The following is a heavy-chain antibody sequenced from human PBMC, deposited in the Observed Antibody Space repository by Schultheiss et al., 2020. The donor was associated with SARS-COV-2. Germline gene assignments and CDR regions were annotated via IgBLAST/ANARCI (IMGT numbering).Heavy chain of an antibody. J-gene: IGHJ6*02. Sequence: LRLSCTVSGGSISSGGYYWSWIRQHPGKGLEWFGYIYYSGSTYYNPSLKSRVTISVDTSKNQFSLKLSSVTAADTAVYYCARDRKSGLYYGVEEGGMDVWGQGTTVTVSS. D-gene: IGHD3-10*01. CDR3: ARDRKSGLYYGVEEGGMDV. V-gene: IGHV4-31*03. CDR2: IYYSGST. CDR1: GGSISSGGYY.